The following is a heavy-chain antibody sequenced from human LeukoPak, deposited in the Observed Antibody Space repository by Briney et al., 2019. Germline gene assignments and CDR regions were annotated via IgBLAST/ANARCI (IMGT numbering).Heavy chain of an antibody. D-gene: IGHD2-2*01. Sequence: GGSLRLSCAASGFTFSSYAMSWVRQAPGKGLEWVANIKQDGSEKYYVDSVKGRFTISRDNAKNSLYLQMNSLRAEDTAVYYCAREGYCSSTSCYWIGDFDYWGQGTLVTVSS. CDR2: IKQDGSEK. CDR3: AREGYCSSTSCYWIGDFDY. J-gene: IGHJ4*02. V-gene: IGHV3-7*01. CDR1: GFTFSSYA.